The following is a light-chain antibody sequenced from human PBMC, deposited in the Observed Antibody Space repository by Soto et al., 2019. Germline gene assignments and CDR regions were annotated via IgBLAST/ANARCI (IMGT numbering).Light chain of an antibody. CDR1: QSVSSSTY. V-gene: IGKV3-20*01. CDR2: DAS. CDR3: QQYGSSPIP. Sequence: EIVLTQSPGTLSLSPGERATLSCRASQSVSSSTYLAWYQQTPGQAPRLLIYDASSRATGIPDRFSGSGSGTDFTLTISRLEPVDFALYYCQQYGSSPIPFGQGTRLAI. J-gene: IGKJ5*01.